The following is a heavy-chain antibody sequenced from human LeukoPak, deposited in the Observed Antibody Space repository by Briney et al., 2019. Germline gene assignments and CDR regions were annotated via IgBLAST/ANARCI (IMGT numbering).Heavy chain of an antibody. CDR1: GFTFSSYA. V-gene: IGHV3-30-3*01. Sequence: SGGSLRLSCAASGFTFSSYAMHWVRQAPGKGLEWVAVISYDGSNKYYADSVKGRFTISRDNSKNTPYLQMNSLRAEDTAVYYCARDPPFYYDSSGLDYWGQGTLVTVSS. J-gene: IGHJ4*02. CDR2: ISYDGSNK. D-gene: IGHD3-22*01. CDR3: ARDPPFYYDSSGLDY.